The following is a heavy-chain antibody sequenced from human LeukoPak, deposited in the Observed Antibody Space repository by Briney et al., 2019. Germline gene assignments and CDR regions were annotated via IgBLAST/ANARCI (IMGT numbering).Heavy chain of an antibody. V-gene: IGHV4-59*01. D-gene: IGHD2-15*01. CDR3: ARALGYCSGGSCYRNSYYFDY. J-gene: IGHJ4*02. Sequence: SETLSLTCTVSGGSISSYYWSWLRQPPGKGLEWIGYIYYSGSTNYSPSLKSRVTISVDTSKNQFSLKLSSVTAADTAVYYCARALGYCSGGSCYRNSYYFDYWGQGTLVTVSS. CDR2: IYYSGST. CDR1: GGSISSYY.